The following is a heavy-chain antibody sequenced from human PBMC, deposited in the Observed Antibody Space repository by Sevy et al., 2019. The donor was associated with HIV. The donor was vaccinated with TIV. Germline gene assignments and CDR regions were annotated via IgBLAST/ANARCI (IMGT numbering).Heavy chain of an antibody. CDR3: ARDYQDPYCGGDCYPYYFDY. Sequence: GGSLRLSCAASGFTFSSYWMSWVRQAPGKGLEWVANIKQDGSEKYYVDSVKGRFTISRDNAKNSLDLKMNSLRAEDTAVYYCARDYQDPYCGGDCYPYYFDYWGQGTLVTVSS. CDR1: GFTFSSYW. D-gene: IGHD2-21*02. V-gene: IGHV3-7*01. CDR2: IKQDGSEK. J-gene: IGHJ4*02.